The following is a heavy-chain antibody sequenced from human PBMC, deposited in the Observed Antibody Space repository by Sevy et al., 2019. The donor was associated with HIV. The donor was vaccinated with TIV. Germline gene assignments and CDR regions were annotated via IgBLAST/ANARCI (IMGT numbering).Heavy chain of an antibody. CDR2: INSDGSST. J-gene: IGHJ4*02. Sequence: GGSLRLSCAASGFTFSSYWMHWVRQAPGKGLVWVSRINSDGSSTSYADSVKGRFTISRDNAKNTLYLQMNSLRAEDTAVYYCARDTAQGDCSGGSCFIDYWGQGTLVTVSS. D-gene: IGHD2-15*01. CDR1: GFTFSSYW. V-gene: IGHV3-74*01. CDR3: ARDTAQGDCSGGSCFIDY.